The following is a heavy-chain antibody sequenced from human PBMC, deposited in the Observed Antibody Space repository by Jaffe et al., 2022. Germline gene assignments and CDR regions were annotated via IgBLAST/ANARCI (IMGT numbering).Heavy chain of an antibody. D-gene: IGHD5-18*01. Sequence: EVQLVESGGGLVKPGGSLRLSCAASGFTFSSYSMNWVRQAPGKGLEWVSSISSSSSYIYYADSVKGRFTISRDNAKNSLYLQMNSLRAEDTAVYYCATWDTAMDACDYWGQGTLVTVSS. J-gene: IGHJ4*02. CDR1: GFTFSSYS. CDR3: ATWDTAMDACDY. CDR2: ISSSSSYI. V-gene: IGHV3-21*01.